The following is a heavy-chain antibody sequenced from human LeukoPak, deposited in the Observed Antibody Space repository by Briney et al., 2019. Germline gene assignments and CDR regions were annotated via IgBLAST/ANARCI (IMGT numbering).Heavy chain of an antibody. CDR1: GESFSAYF. J-gene: IGHJ4*03. Sequence: SETLSLTCAVHGESFSAYFWSWIRQVPGKGLEWIGEIDHRGSSNYNPPLKSRATIPVDTSKNHFSLSLTSVTAADTAVYYCATRSSTLAAARCFDDWGQGTVVTVSS. V-gene: IGHV4-34*01. CDR3: ATRSSTLAAARCFDD. D-gene: IGHD6-6*01. CDR2: IDHRGSS.